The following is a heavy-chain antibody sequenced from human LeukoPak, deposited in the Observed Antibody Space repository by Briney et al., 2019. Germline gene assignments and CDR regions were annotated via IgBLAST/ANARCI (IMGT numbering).Heavy chain of an antibody. CDR3: ARFHYGSGSGRFDY. V-gene: IGHV1-8*02. CDR2: MNPNSGNT. J-gene: IGHJ4*02. D-gene: IGHD3-10*01. CDR1: GYTFTGYY. Sequence: GASVKVSCKASGYTFTGYYMHWVRQAPGQGLEWMGWMNPNSGNTGYAQKFQGRVTMTRNTSISTAYMELSSLRSEDTAVYYCARFHYGSGSGRFDYWGQGTLVTVSS.